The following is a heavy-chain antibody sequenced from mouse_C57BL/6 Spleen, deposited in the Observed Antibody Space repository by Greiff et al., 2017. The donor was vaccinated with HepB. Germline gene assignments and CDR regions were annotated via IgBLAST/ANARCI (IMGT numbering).Heavy chain of an antibody. CDR2: ISGGGGNT. CDR3: ARHPISYYSNWYFDV. V-gene: IGHV5-9*01. J-gene: IGHJ1*03. D-gene: IGHD2-5*01. CDR1: GFTFSSYT. Sequence: EVKLMESGGGLVKPGGSLKLSCAASGFTFSSYTMSWVRQTPEKRLEWVATISGGGGNTYYPDSVKGRFTISRDNAKNTLYLQMSSLRSEDTALYYCARHPISYYSNWYFDVWGTGTTVTVSS.